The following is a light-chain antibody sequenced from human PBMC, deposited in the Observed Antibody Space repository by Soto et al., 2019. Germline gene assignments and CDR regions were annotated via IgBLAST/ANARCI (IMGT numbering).Light chain of an antibody. Sequence: EIVLTQSPGTLSLSPGERATLSCRASQSVSSSYLAWYQQTRGQAPRLLIYGASSRATGIPDRFSGSGSGTDFTLTISRLEPEYFAVYYCQQYGSSRWTFGQGTKVEIK. CDR2: GAS. V-gene: IGKV3-20*01. J-gene: IGKJ1*01. CDR3: QQYGSSRWT. CDR1: QSVSSSY.